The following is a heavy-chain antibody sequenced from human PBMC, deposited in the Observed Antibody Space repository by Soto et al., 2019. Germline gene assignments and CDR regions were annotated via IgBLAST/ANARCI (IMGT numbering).Heavy chain of an antibody. CDR2: INPSGGNT. CDR3: ARAGRYYYDSSGYQISGYYYYYGMDV. CDR1: RYTFTSYY. J-gene: IGHJ6*02. Sequence: GASVKVSCKASRYTFTSYYMHWVRQAPEQGLEWMGIINPSGGNTNYAQKLQGRVTMTTDTSTSTAYMELRSLRSDDTAVYYCARAGRYYYDSSGYQISGYYYYYGMDVWGQGTTVTVSS. D-gene: IGHD3-22*01. V-gene: IGHV1-46*01.